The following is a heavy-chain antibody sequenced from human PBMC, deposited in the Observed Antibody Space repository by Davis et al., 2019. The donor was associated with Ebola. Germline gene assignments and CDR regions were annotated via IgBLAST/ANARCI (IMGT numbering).Heavy chain of an antibody. CDR1: GYTFNNYG. Sequence: AASVKVSCKASGYTFNNYGVSWVRQAPGQGLEWMGWISAYNGDTNSAPRLQGRVTMTRDTSTSTVYMELSSLRSEDTAVYYCARSLQQAAAGTYVDDYWGQGTLVTVSS. V-gene: IGHV1-18*01. D-gene: IGHD6-13*01. J-gene: IGHJ4*02. CDR2: ISAYNGDT. CDR3: ARSLQQAAAGTYVDDY.